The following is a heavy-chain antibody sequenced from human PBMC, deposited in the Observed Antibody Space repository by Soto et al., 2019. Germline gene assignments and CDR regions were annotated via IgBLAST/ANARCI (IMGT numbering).Heavy chain of an antibody. J-gene: IGHJ4*02. Sequence: EVQLVESGGGLVQPGGSLRLSCAASGFTLSDNWIHWVRRAPGKGLVWVSRINNDGSSVTYADSVKGRFTLSRDNAKNTWFLQMDRLRVEDTAMYYCVRAPEQRPFDYWGQGTLVTVSS. V-gene: IGHV3-74*03. CDR1: GFTLSDNW. CDR3: VRAPEQRPFDY. D-gene: IGHD6-25*01. CDR2: INNDGSSV.